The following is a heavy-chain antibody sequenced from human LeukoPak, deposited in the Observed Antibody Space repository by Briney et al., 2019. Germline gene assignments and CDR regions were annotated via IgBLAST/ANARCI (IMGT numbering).Heavy chain of an antibody. J-gene: IGHJ5*02. CDR3: ARCGILTGYYTQIILPFDP. CDR2: TYYRSKWYN. Sequence: SQTLSLTCAISGDSVSSNSAAWNWIRQSQSRGLEWLGRTYYRSKWYNDYAVSVKSRITINPDTSKNQFSLQLNSVTPEDTAVYYCARCGILTGYYTQIILPFDPWGQGTLVTVSS. CDR1: GDSVSSNSAA. V-gene: IGHV6-1*01. D-gene: IGHD3-9*01.